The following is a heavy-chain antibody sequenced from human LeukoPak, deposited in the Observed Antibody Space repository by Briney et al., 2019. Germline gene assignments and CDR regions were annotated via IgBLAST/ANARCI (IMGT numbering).Heavy chain of an antibody. V-gene: IGHV1-8*01. J-gene: IGHJ5*02. D-gene: IGHD6-13*01. Sequence: GAPVKVSCKASGYTFTSYDINWVRQATGQGLEWMGWMNPNSGNTGYAQKFQGRVTMTRNTSISTAYMELSSLRSEDTAVYYCARGIAAAEVWFDPWGQGTLVTVSS. CDR2: MNPNSGNT. CDR3: ARGIAAAEVWFDP. CDR1: GYTFTSYD.